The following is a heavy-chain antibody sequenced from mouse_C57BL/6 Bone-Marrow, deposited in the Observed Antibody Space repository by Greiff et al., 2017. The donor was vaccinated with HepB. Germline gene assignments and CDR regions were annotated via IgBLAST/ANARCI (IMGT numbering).Heavy chain of an antibody. D-gene: IGHD1-2*01. CDR2: ISSGGSYT. V-gene: IGHV5-6*01. CDR3: ARRLPYYFDY. Sequence: VQLQQSGGDLVKPGGSLKLSCAASGFTFSSYGMSWVRQTPDKRLEWVATISSGGSYTYYPDSVKGRFTISRDNAKNTLYLQMSSLKSEDTAMYYCARRLPYYFDYWGQGTTLTVSS. CDR1: GFTFSSYG. J-gene: IGHJ2*01.